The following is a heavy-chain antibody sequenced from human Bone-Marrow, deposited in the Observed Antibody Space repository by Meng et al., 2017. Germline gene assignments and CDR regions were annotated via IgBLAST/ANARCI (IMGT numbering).Heavy chain of an antibody. D-gene: IGHD6-19*01. CDR1: GYTFTTYG. V-gene: IGHV1-18*04. CDR3: ARGGRYSSGWSDY. Sequence: QVQLVQSGAEVEKPWASVKVSCKASGYTFTTYGISWVRQAPGQGLEWMGWISGYNGNTKYAQKLQGRVTITRDTSASTAYMELSSLRSEDTAVYYCARGGRYSSGWSDYWGQGTLVTVSS. CDR2: ISGYNGNT. J-gene: IGHJ4*02.